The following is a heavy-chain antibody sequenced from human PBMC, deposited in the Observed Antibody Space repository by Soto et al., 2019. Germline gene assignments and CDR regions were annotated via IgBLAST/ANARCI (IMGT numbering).Heavy chain of an antibody. CDR3: ARGGSVVVPAAKALNWFDP. J-gene: IGHJ5*02. D-gene: IGHD2-2*01. Sequence: SETLSLTCTVSGGSISSYYWSWIRQPAGKGLEWIGRIYTSGSTNYNPSLKSRVTMSVDTSKNQFSLKLSSVTAADTAVYYCARGGSVVVPAAKALNWFDPWGQGTLVTVSS. V-gene: IGHV4-4*07. CDR1: GGSISSYY. CDR2: IYTSGST.